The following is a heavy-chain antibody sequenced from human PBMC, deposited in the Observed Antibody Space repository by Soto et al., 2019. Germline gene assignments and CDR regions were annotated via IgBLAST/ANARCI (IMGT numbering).Heavy chain of an antibody. V-gene: IGHV3-30-3*01. CDR2: ISYDGSNK. Sequence: QVQLVESGGGVVQPGRSLRLSCAASGFTFSSYAMHWVRQAPGKGLEWVAVISYDGSNKYYADSVKGRFTISRDNSKNTLYLKMNSLRAEDTAVYYCAREEPSGEGAYDYWGQGTLVTVSS. J-gene: IGHJ4*02. CDR3: AREEPSGEGAYDY. CDR1: GFTFSSYA. D-gene: IGHD1-26*01.